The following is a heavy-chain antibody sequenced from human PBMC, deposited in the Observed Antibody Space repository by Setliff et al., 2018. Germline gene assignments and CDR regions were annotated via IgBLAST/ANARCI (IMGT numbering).Heavy chain of an antibody. CDR1: GYTLSKYY. D-gene: IGHD2-21*02. J-gene: IGHJ1*01. CDR3: ARAYCGGDCYNRQLEYFQH. CDR2: INPSGGNT. V-gene: IGHV1-46*01. Sequence: ASVKVSCKASGYTLSKYYMHWVRQAPGQGLEWMGIINPSGGNTNYAQKLQGRVTMTTDTSTRTAYMELRSLRPDDTAVYYCARAYCGGDCYNRQLEYFQHWGQGTLVTVSS.